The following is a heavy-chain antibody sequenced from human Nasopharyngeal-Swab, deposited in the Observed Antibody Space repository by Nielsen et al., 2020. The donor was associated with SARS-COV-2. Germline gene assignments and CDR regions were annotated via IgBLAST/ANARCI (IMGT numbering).Heavy chain of an antibody. Sequence: GGSLRLSCAASGFTFSRFGMGWVRQAPGKGLEWVSAISASGVTTYYADSVKGRFTISRDNSKSTLYPQMNSLRAEDTAAYYCAKDLNSNFLNYMDVWGKGTTVSVSS. D-gene: IGHD4-11*01. CDR1: GFTFSRFG. CDR2: ISASGVTT. CDR3: AKDLNSNFLNYMDV. V-gene: IGHV3-23*01. J-gene: IGHJ6*03.